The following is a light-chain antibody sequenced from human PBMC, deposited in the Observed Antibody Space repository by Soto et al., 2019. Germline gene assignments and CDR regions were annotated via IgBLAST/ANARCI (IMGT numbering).Light chain of an antibody. CDR1: QSLVYSDGNTY. V-gene: IGKV2-24*01. Sequence: DIVLTQTPLSSPVTLGQPASISCRSSQSLVYSDGNTYLSRLQQRPGQPPRLLIYQVSNRFSGVPDRFGGSGAGTDFTLKISRVEAEDVGVYYCVQFSNFPRTFGQGTKVEIK. J-gene: IGKJ1*01. CDR2: QVS. CDR3: VQFSNFPRT.